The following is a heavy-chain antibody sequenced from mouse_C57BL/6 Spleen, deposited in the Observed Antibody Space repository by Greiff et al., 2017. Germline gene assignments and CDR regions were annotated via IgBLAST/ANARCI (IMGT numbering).Heavy chain of an antibody. Sequence: VQLQQPGAELVKPGASVKLSCKASGYTFTSYWMHWVKQRPGRGLEWIGRFDPNSGGTKYNEKFKSKAPLTVDKTSSTAYMQLSSLTSEDSAVYYCARGSYYYGSSWYFDVWGTGTTVTVSS. V-gene: IGHV1-72*01. CDR2: FDPNSGGT. J-gene: IGHJ1*03. CDR3: ARGSYYYGSSWYFDV. CDR1: GYTFTSYW. D-gene: IGHD1-1*01.